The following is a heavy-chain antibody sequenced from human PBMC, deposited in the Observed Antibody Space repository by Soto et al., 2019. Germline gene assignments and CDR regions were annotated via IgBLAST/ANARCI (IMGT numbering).Heavy chain of an antibody. V-gene: IGHV4-4*02. CDR3: ARDASDCSSTSCSNWFDP. Sequence: QVQLQESGPGLVKPSGTLSLTCAVSSGSISSSNWWSWVRQPPGKGLEWIGEIYHSGSTNYNPSLKSRVTISVDKSKNRFSLKLSSVTAADTAVYYCARDASDCSSTSCSNWFDPWGQGTLVTVSS. J-gene: IGHJ5*02. CDR2: IYHSGST. D-gene: IGHD2-2*01. CDR1: SGSISSSNW.